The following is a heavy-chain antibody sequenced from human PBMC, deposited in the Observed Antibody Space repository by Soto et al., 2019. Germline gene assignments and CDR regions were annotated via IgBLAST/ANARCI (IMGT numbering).Heavy chain of an antibody. Sequence: PGGSLRLSCEASGFTFDDYAMHWVRQAPGKGLEWVSAISGSGGTTYYADSVKGRFTISRDNSKNTLYLQMNSLRAEDTAVYYCAKGTLLLWFGTNLDYWGQGTLVTVSS. CDR2: ISGSGGTT. CDR3: AKGTLLLWFGTNLDY. V-gene: IGHV3-23*01. D-gene: IGHD3-10*01. CDR1: GFTFDDYA. J-gene: IGHJ4*02.